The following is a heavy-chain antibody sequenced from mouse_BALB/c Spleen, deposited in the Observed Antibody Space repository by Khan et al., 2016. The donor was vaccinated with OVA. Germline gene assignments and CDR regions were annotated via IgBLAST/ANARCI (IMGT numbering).Heavy chain of an antibody. V-gene: IGHV2-4-1*01. CDR3: ASNGVFHYYVYGGMDY. CDR2: IWSGGST. CDR1: GFSLTSYG. D-gene: IGHD1-2*01. J-gene: IGHJ4*01. Sequence: QVQLQQSGPGLVQPSQSLSITCTVSGFSLTSYGIHWVRQSPGKGLEWLGVIWSGGSTDYNAAFISRLSISKDNSKSQVFFKMNSLKADDTAISFTASNGVFHYYVYGGMDYWGQGASVTVSS.